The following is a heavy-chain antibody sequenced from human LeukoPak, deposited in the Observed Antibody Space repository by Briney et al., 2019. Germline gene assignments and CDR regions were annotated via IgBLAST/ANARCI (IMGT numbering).Heavy chain of an antibody. J-gene: IGHJ6*03. Sequence: GGSLRLSCAASGFTFSNYAMSWVRQAPGKGLEWVSSIRDSAYRTYYADSVKGRFTISRDNSKNTLYLQMNSLRAEDTAVYYCARGVVAATFYYYMDVWGKGTTVTVSS. CDR2: IRDSAYRT. D-gene: IGHD2-15*01. CDR1: GFTFSNYA. V-gene: IGHV3-23*01. CDR3: ARGVVAATFYYYMDV.